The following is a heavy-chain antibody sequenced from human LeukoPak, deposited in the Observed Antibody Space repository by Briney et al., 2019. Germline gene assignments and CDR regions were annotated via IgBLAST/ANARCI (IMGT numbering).Heavy chain of an antibody. D-gene: IGHD1-26*01. J-gene: IGHJ5*02. CDR2: INAGYGNT. Sequence: GASVKVSCKASGYTFTSYAIHWVRQAPGHRLEWMGWINAGYGNTKYSQTFQGRVTITRDTSANTAYMDLSSLRSEDTAVYYCARHYSGNSGWFDPWGQGTLVTVSS. V-gene: IGHV1-3*01. CDR3: ARHYSGNSGWFDP. CDR1: GYTFTSYA.